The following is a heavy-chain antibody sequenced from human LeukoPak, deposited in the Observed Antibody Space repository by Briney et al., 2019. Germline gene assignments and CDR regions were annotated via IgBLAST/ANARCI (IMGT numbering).Heavy chain of an antibody. CDR2: IYYNGGT. CDR1: GGSINGYY. V-gene: IGHV4-59*01. D-gene: IGHD6-19*01. Sequence: PSETLSLTCIVSGGSINGYYWSWIRQPPGKGLEWIGYIYYNGGTNYSPSLKSRVTISVDTSKNQFSLKLSSVTAADTAVYYCARLHSSAYFEEFDPWGQGTLVTVSS. CDR3: ARLHSSAYFEEFDP. J-gene: IGHJ5*02.